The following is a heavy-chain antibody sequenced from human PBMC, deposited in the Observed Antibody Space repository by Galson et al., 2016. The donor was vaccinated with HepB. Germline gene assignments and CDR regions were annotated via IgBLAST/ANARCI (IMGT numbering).Heavy chain of an antibody. CDR3: ASRQILVVAGARQDFFVF. J-gene: IGHJ3*01. CDR2: TWPDGGDS. Sequence: SLRLSCADSGITFRNHWMNWVRQAPGKALEWVASTWPDGGDSYYVDSVRGRFTISRDKDKNSVYLRMDSLRAEDTAVYYCASRQILVVAGARQDFFVFWGEGTVVTVSS. V-gene: IGHV3-7*01. CDR1: GITFRNHW. D-gene: IGHD2-15*01.